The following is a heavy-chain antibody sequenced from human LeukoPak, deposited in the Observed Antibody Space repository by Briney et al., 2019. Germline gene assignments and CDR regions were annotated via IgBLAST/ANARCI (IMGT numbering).Heavy chain of an antibody. CDR3: ARTTYYYDSSGYLDY. Sequence: GRSLRLSCAASGFTFRSYAMHWVRQAPGKGLEWVAVISYDGSNKYYADSVKGRFTISRDNSKNTLYLQMNSLRAEDTAVYYCARTTYYYDSSGYLDYWGQGTLVTVSS. CDR1: GFTFRSYA. CDR2: ISYDGSNK. J-gene: IGHJ4*02. D-gene: IGHD3-22*01. V-gene: IGHV3-30-3*01.